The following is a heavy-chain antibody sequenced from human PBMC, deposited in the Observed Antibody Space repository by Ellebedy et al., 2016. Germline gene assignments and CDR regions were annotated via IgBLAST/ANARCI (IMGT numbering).Heavy chain of an antibody. CDR3: ARHFGSLDAPDY. V-gene: IGHV5-10-1*01. CDR2: IDPRDSET. Sequence: GESLKISXRCSGYRFTSYWITWVRQMPGKGLEWVGTIDPRDSETRYGPSFQGHVTISSDKSINTAYLQWSSLKASDTAMYFCARHFGSLDAPDYWGQGTLVTVSS. CDR1: GYRFTSYW. D-gene: IGHD3-3*01. J-gene: IGHJ4*02.